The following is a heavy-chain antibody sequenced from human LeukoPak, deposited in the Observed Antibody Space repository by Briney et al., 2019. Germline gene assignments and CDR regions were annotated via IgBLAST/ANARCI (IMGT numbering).Heavy chain of an antibody. CDR3: ARDQPQLVPFDP. CDR1: GYTFTTHY. Sequence: ASVKVSCKASGYTFTTHYMHWVRQAPGQGLEWMGLINPSGTTTNYAQKFRGRVAMTRDLSTSTDYMELSSLRSDDTAVYFCARDQPQLVPFDPWGQGTLVTVSS. J-gene: IGHJ5*02. D-gene: IGHD6-13*01. V-gene: IGHV1-46*01. CDR2: INPSGTTT.